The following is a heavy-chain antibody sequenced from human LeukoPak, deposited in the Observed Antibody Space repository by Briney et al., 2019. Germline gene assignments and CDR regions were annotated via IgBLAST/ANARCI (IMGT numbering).Heavy chain of an antibody. D-gene: IGHD3-3*01. J-gene: IGHJ6*03. CDR2: ISYDGSNK. CDR1: GFTFSSYG. V-gene: IGHV3-30*18. Sequence: PGGSLRLSCAASGFTFSSYGMHWVRQAPGKGLEWVAVISYDGSNKYYADSVKGRFTISRDNSKNTLYLQMNSLRAEDTAVYYCAKDPPTIYDFWSGYLAPYYYYYMDVWGKGTTVTVSS. CDR3: AKDPPTIYDFWSGYLAPYYYYYMDV.